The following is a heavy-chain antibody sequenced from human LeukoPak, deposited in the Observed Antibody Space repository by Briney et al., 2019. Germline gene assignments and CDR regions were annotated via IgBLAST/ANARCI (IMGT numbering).Heavy chain of an antibody. CDR1: GFAFGDFA. Sequence: GGSLRLSCAASGFAFGDFAMNWIRQAPGQGPEWVGFIKTTLYGGTTEYAASVKGRFTISRDDSKAIAYLQMNSLKTEDTAVYYCTRDHRDDWNPGYYFDYWGQGTLVTVSS. V-gene: IGHV3-49*03. J-gene: IGHJ4*02. CDR2: IKTTLYGGTT. D-gene: IGHD1-1*01. CDR3: TRDHRDDWNPGYYFDY.